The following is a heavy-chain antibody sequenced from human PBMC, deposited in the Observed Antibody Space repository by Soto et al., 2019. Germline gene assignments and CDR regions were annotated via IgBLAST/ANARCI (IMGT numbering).Heavy chain of an antibody. V-gene: IGHV3-33*01. CDR1: GFTFSSYV. J-gene: IGHJ5*02. CDR2: IWYDGANK. CDR3: ARVGAAAGTYNWFDP. D-gene: IGHD6-13*01. Sequence: PGGSLRLSCAASGFTFSSYVMHWVRQAPGKGLEWVAIIWYDGANKYYADSVKGRFTISRDNSKNTLYLQMNSLRAEDTALYFCARVGAAAGTYNWFDPWGQGTLVTVSS.